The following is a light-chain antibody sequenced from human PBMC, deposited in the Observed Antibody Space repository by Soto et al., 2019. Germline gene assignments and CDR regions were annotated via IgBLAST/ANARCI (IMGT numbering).Light chain of an antibody. V-gene: IGKV1-39*01. CDR1: QSISSY. Sequence: DIQMTQSPSSLSASVGDRVTITCRASQSISSYLNWYQQKPGKALKLLIYAASSLQSGVPSRFSGSGSGTDFTLTIRSLQPEDFATYYCQQSYSTLFTFGPGTKVDIK. J-gene: IGKJ3*01. CDR2: AAS. CDR3: QQSYSTLFT.